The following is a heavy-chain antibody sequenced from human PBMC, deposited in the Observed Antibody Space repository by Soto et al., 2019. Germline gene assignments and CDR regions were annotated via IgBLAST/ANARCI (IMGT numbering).Heavy chain of an antibody. Sequence: QVQLVESGGGVVQPGRSLRLSCAASGFTFSSYGMHWVRQAPGKGLEWVVIISYDGSNKYYADSVKGRFTSSRDNSKNTLYLQMNSLRVEDTAVYYCAKDRSGSYRNFDYWGQGTLVTVSS. CDR1: GFTFSSYG. CDR2: ISYDGSNK. D-gene: IGHD1-26*01. CDR3: AKDRSGSYRNFDY. J-gene: IGHJ4*02. V-gene: IGHV3-30*18.